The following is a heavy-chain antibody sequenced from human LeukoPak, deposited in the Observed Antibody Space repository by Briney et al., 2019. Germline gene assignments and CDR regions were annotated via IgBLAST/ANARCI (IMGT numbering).Heavy chain of an antibody. D-gene: IGHD7-27*01. CDR2: IRKDGSDK. J-gene: IGHJ4*02. CDR1: GFTFSRNG. CDR3: AKDSNWAFDY. Sequence: GGSLRLSCGASGFTFSRNGMHWVRQAPGKGLEWVAYIRKDGSDKYYADSVKGRFTISRDSSKNMVYLQMNSLRAEDTAVYYCAKDSNWAFDYWGQGTLVSVSP. V-gene: IGHV3-30*02.